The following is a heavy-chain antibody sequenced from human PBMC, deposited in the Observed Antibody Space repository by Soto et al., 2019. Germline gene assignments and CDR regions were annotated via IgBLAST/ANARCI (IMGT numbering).Heavy chain of an antibody. CDR1: GGSISSGGYY. Sequence: PSENLSLTCTVSGGSISSGGYYWSWIRQHPGKGLEWIGYIYYSGSTYYNPSLTRRVTISVDTSKNQFSLKLSSVTAADTAVYYCARERYRGYNWNYELFDYGAQGTLVTVSS. D-gene: IGHD1-7*01. CDR3: ARERYRGYNWNYELFDY. V-gene: IGHV4-31*03. CDR2: IYYSGST. J-gene: IGHJ4*02.